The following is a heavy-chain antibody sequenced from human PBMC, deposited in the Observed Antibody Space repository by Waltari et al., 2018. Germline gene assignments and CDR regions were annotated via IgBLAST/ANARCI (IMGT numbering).Heavy chain of an antibody. V-gene: IGHV4-30-4*08. CDR2: IYYSGST. CDR3: ARLYTTVPYMDV. J-gene: IGHJ6*03. CDR1: GGSITTTNYY. D-gene: IGHD3-16*01. Sequence: QVQLQESGPGLVKPSQTLSLTCTLSGGSITTTNYYWSWIRQPPGKGLEWIGYIYYSGSTYYNPSMKSQFTISIDTSKNQFSLRLTSVTAADTAVYYCARLYTTVPYMDVWGKGTTVTIAS.